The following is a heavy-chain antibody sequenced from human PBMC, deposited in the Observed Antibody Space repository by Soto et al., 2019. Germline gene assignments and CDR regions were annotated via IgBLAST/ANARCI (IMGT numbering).Heavy chain of an antibody. J-gene: IGHJ6*02. V-gene: IGHV3-30*18. CDR2: ISYDGGNR. D-gene: IGHD6-19*01. CDR3: AKDRGSGWSETYYYYGMDV. Sequence: VAVISYDGGNRDYADSVKGRFTISRDNSKNTLYLQMNSLRAEDTAVYYCAKDRGSGWSETYYYYGMDVWGQGTTVTVSS.